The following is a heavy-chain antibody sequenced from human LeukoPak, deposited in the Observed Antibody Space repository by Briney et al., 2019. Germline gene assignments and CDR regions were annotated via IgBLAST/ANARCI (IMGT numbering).Heavy chain of an antibody. CDR1: GFSFSSYG. Sequence: PGRSLRLSCAASGFSFSSYGMHWVRQAPGKGLEWVAVISYDGSNKYYADSVKGRFTISRDNSKNTLYLQMNSLRAEDTAVYYCAKASYYYDSSGYHFDYWGQGTLVTVSS. D-gene: IGHD3-22*01. CDR2: ISYDGSNK. CDR3: AKASYYYDSSGYHFDY. V-gene: IGHV3-30*18. J-gene: IGHJ4*02.